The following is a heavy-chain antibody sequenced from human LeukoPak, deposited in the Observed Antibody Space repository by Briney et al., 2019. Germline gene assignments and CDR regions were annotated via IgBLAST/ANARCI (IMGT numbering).Heavy chain of an antibody. CDR3: AKDIVVVPAAGNAFDI. J-gene: IGHJ3*02. CDR1: GFTSSSYA. V-gene: IGHV3-23*01. CDR2: ISGSGGST. Sequence: GGSLRLSCAASGFTSSSYAMTWVRQAPGKGLEWVSSISGSGGSTYYADSVRGRFTLSRDNSKNTLYLQMNSLRAEDTAVYYCAKDIVVVPAAGNAFDIWGQGTMVTVSS. D-gene: IGHD2-2*01.